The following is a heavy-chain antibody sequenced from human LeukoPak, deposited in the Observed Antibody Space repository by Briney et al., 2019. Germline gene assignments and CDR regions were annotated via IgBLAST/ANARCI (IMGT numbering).Heavy chain of an antibody. CDR1: GFTVSSNY. CDR3: ARDVGFIVGATPGAFDI. V-gene: IGHV3-53*01. CDR2: IYSGGNT. Sequence: GGSLRLSCAASGFTVSSNYMTWVRQAPGKRLEWVSVIYSGGNTYYADSVKGRFTISRDNTKNTVYLQMNSLRADDTAVYYCARDVGFIVGATPGAFDIWGQGTMVTVSS. J-gene: IGHJ3*02. D-gene: IGHD1-26*01.